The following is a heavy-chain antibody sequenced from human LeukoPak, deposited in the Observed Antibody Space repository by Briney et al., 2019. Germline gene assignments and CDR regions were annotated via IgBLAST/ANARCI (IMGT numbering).Heavy chain of an antibody. CDR2: IYYSGST. D-gene: IGHD3-9*01. Sequence: PSETLSLTCTVSGGSISSYYWSCFRHPPGRGLEWFGYIYYSGSTNYNPSLKSPVTISVDTSKNQFSLKLSAVTAADTAVYYCARDPGGSGYYNPGSYFDYWGQGTLVTVAS. V-gene: IGHV4-59*01. CDR3: ARDPGGSGYYNPGSYFDY. J-gene: IGHJ4*02. CDR1: GGSISSYY.